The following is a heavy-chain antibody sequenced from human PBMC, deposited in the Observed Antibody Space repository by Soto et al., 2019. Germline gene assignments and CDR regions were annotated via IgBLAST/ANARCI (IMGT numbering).Heavy chain of an antibody. CDR2: IIPIIDTT. Sequence: QVQLVQSGAEVKKPGSSVKVSCKASGGNFNNYAISWVRQAPAQGLQWMGGIIPIIDTTHYAQKLQGRGQNRADRGRTTGYMELTCLTFDDSATYFCAREPRDRGAFSLWGQGTVVTVSS. CDR3: AREPRDRGAFSL. V-gene: IGHV1-69*06. D-gene: IGHD2-21*01. CDR1: GGNFNNYA. J-gene: IGHJ3*01.